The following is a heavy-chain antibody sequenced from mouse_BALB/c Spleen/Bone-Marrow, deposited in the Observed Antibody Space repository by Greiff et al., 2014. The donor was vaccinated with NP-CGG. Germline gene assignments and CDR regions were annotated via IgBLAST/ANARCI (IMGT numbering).Heavy chain of an antibody. D-gene: IGHD3-3*01. J-gene: IGHJ2*01. CDR3: ARGTGYYFDY. CDR2: ISYSGNT. Sequence: EVKLMESGPSLVKPSQTLSLTCSVTGDSITNAYWNWIRKFPGNKIDYMGYISYSGNTYYNPSLKSRISNTRDTSKNQFYLQLNSVTTEDTATYFCARGTGYYFDYWGQGTTLTVSS. V-gene: IGHV3-8*02. CDR1: GDSITNAY.